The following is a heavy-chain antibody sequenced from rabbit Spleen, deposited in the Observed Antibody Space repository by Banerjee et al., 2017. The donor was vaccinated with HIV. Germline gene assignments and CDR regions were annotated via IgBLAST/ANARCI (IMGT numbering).Heavy chain of an antibody. CDR1: GFSFSSSDY. J-gene: IGHJ4*01. V-gene: IGHV1S40*01. Sequence: QSLEESGGDLVKPGASLTLTCTASGFSFSSSDYMCWVRQAPEKGLEWIGCIDVGSSGSTYYANWAKGRFTISKTSSTTVTLQMTSLTVADTATYFCARSPFNLWGQGTLVTVS. CDR3: ARSPFNL. CDR2: IDVGSSGST.